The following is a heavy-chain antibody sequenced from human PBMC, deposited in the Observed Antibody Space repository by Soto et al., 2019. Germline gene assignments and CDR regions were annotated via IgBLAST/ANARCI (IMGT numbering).Heavy chain of an antibody. V-gene: IGHV1-69*01. CDR3: ARDPSGYYYDSSRYKDPYYYYGMDV. CDR1: GGTFSSYA. D-gene: IGHD3-22*01. CDR2: IIPIFGTA. J-gene: IGHJ6*02. Sequence: QVQLVQSGAEVKKPGSSVKVSCKASGGTFSSYAISWVRQAPGQGLEWMGGIIPIFGTANYAQKIQGRVTITAEESTSTANIELSSLRSEDTDEYYCARDPSGYYYDSSRYKDPYYYYGMDVLGQGTTVTVSS.